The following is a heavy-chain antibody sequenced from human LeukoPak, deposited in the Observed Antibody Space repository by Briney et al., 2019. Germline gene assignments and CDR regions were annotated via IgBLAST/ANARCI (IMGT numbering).Heavy chain of an antibody. CDR1: GFTFSSYW. Sequence: GGSLRLSCAASGFTFSSYWMSWVRQAPGKGLEWVANIKQDGSEKYYVDSVKGRFTISRDNAKNSLYLQMNSLRAEDTAVYYCAREGKDPPRYYYYYYMDVWGKGTTVTVSS. J-gene: IGHJ6*03. CDR2: IKQDGSEK. V-gene: IGHV3-7*01. CDR3: AREGKDPPRYYYYYYMDV. D-gene: IGHD1-14*01.